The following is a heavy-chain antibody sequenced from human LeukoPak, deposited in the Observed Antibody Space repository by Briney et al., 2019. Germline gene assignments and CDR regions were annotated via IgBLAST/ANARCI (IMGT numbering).Heavy chain of an antibody. Sequence: PSETLSLTCTVSGGSISSYYWSWIRQPAGKGLEWIGRIYTSGSTNYNPSLKSRVTISVDTSKNQFSLKLSSVTAADTAVYYCASEAAAGGFDYWGQGTLVTVSS. CDR1: GGSISSYY. D-gene: IGHD6-13*01. CDR3: ASEAAAGGFDY. V-gene: IGHV4-4*07. J-gene: IGHJ4*02. CDR2: IYTSGST.